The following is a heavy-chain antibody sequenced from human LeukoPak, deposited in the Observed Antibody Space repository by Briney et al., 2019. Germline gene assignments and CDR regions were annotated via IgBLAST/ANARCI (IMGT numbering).Heavy chain of an antibody. CDR3: ASYSSGITIFGVVVGHFDY. V-gene: IGHV4-31*03. CDR1: GGSISSGGYY. J-gene: IGHJ4*02. D-gene: IGHD3-3*01. CDR2: IYYSGST. Sequence: SQTLSLTCTVSGGSISSGGYYWSWIRQHPGKGLEWIGYIYYSGSTYYNPSLKSRVTISVDTSKNQFSLKLSSVTAADTAVYYCASYSSGITIFGVVVGHFDYWGQGTLVTVSS.